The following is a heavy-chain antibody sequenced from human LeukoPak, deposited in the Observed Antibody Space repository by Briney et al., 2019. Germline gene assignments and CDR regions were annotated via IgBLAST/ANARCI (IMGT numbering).Heavy chain of an antibody. Sequence: GGSLRLSCVASGFIFSSFGMHWVRQAPGKGQEWVAIIWYDGSRKYYADSVKGRFTISRDDSKNTLYLQMNSLRAEDTAVYYCARESSGMDVWGQGTTVTVSS. V-gene: IGHV3-33*01. J-gene: IGHJ6*02. CDR2: IWYDGSRK. CDR1: GFIFSSFG. CDR3: ARESSGMDV.